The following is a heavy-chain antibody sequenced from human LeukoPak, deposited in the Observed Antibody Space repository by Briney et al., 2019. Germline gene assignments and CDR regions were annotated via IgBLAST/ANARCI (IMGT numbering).Heavy chain of an antibody. CDR2: IIPIFGTA. CDR3: ARGGIAAAGDAFDI. J-gene: IGHJ3*02. CDR1: GGTFSSYA. Sequence: SVKVSCKASGGTFSSYAISWVRQAPGQGLEWMGEIIPIFGTANYAQKFQGRVTITADESTSTAYTELSSLRSEDTAVYYCARGGIAAAGDAFDIWGQGTMVTVSS. D-gene: IGHD6-13*01. V-gene: IGHV1-69*13.